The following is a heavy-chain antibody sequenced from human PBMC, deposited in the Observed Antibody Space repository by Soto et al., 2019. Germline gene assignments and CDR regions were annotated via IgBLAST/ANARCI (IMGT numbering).Heavy chain of an antibody. CDR1: GGSISSGDYY. D-gene: IGHD3-16*01. CDR3: ASQDYAHYGMDV. Sequence: QVQLQESGPGLVKPSQTLSLTCTVSGGSISSGDYYCSWIRQPPGKGLEWIGYIYYSGSTYYNPSPKRRVSISVETSKNHSPLKLRSVPAADTAVYYCASQDYAHYGMDVWGQGTTVTVSS. V-gene: IGHV4-30-4*01. CDR2: IYYSGST. J-gene: IGHJ6*02.